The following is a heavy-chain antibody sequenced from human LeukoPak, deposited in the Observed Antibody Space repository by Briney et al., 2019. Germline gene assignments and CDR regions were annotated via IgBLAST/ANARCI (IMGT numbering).Heavy chain of an antibody. CDR3: ARQTERAVDY. D-gene: IGHD2-21*02. CDR1: RDSFTTSW. V-gene: IGHV5-51*01. J-gene: IGHJ4*02. CDR2: IFPGDSDT. Sequence: GESLKISCKISRDSFTTSWIGWVRQVPGKGLEWMGIIFPGDSDTRYSPSFEGQVTISADKNNNTAYLQWSSLKASDTAMYYCARQTERAVDYWGQGTLVTVSS.